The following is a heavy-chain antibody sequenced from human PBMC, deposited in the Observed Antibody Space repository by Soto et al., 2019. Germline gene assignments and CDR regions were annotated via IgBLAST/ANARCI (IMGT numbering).Heavy chain of an antibody. CDR3: ARTKAIGSDYYYYGMDV. J-gene: IGHJ6*02. V-gene: IGHV1-3*01. Sequence: ASVKVSCKASGYTFTSYAMHWVRQAPGQRLEWMGWINAGNGNTKYSQKFQGRVTITRDTSASTAYMVLSSLRSEDTAVYYCARTKAIGSDYYYYGMDVWGQGTTVTVS. CDR1: GYTFTSYA. CDR2: INAGNGNT.